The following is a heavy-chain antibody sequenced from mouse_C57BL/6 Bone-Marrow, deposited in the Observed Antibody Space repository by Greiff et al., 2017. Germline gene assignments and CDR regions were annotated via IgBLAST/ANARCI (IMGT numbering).Heavy chain of an antibody. J-gene: IGHJ4*01. CDR1: GFPFSSYT. V-gene: IGHV5-9*01. Sequence: DVQLVESGGGLVKPGGSLKLPCAASGFPFSSYTMSWVRQTPEKRLEWVATISGGGGNTYYPDSVKGRFTISRDNAKNTLYLQMSSLRSEDTALYYCARQPLYYAMDYWGQGTSVTVSS. CDR3: ARQPLYYAMDY. CDR2: ISGGGGNT.